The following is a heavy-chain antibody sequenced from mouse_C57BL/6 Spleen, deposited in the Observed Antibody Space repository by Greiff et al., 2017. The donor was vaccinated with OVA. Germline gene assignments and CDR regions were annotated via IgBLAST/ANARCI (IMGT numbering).Heavy chain of an antibody. V-gene: IGHV1-59*01. D-gene: IGHD1-1*01. CDR2: IDPSDSYT. J-gene: IGHJ2*01. CDR3: AGYGSSYGFDY. Sequence: QVQLQQPGAELVRPGTSVKLSCKASGYTFTSYWMHWVKQRPGQGLAWIGVIDPSDSYTNYNQKFKGKATLTVDTSSSTAYMQLSSLTSEDSAVYYCAGYGSSYGFDYWGQGTTLTVSS. CDR1: GYTFTSYW.